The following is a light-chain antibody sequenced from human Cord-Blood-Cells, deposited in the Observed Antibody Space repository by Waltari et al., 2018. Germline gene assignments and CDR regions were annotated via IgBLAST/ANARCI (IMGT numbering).Light chain of an antibody. Sequence: QSSLTPPASVSGSPGQSIPISCTGTSRDVGGYTYVSWYQQHPGKAPKLMIYDVSNRPSGVSNRLSGSKSGNTASLTISGLQAEDEADYYCSSYTSSSTLVFGGGTKLTVL. CDR3: SSYTSSSTLV. J-gene: IGLJ2*01. CDR2: DVS. V-gene: IGLV2-14*01. CDR1: SRDVGGYTY.